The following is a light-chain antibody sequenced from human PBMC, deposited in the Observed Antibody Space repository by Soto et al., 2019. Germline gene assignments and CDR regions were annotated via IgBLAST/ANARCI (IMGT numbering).Light chain of an antibody. J-gene: IGKJ4*01. V-gene: IGKV1D-13*01. CDR3: QQFNNYLALT. CDR1: QGISSA. CDR2: DAS. Sequence: AIQLTQSPSSLSASVGDRVTITCRASQGISSALAWYQQKPGKAPKLLIYDASSLESGVPSRFSGSGSGTDFTLTISILQPEDFATYYCQQFNNYLALTFGGGTKVDIK.